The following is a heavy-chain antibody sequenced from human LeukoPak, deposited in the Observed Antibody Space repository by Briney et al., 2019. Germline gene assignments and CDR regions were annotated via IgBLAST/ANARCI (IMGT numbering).Heavy chain of an antibody. J-gene: IGHJ4*02. CDR3: ARAETSRLLWFGELKF. V-gene: IGHV3-21*04. D-gene: IGHD3-10*01. CDR2: ITSSSSYI. CDR1: GFTSSSYS. Sequence: GGSLRLSCAASGFTSSSYSMNWVRQAPGKGLEWVSSITSSSSYIYYADSVKGRFTISRDNAKNSLYLQMNSLRSDDTAVYYCARAETSRLLWFGELKFWGQGTLVTVSS.